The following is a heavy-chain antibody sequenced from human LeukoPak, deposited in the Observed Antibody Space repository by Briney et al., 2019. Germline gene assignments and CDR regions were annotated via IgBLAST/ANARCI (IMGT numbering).Heavy chain of an antibody. CDR3: ARSPNILTAINDY. CDR1: GYTFGTYA. J-gene: IGHJ4*02. D-gene: IGHD3-9*01. V-gene: IGHV1-18*04. Sequence: ASVKDSCKASGYTFGTYAISWVRLAPGQGLEWMGWVSAYNGQISYAQKFQGRVTMTTDTSTSTGYMDLKSLRSDDTAVYYCARSPNILTAINDYWGQGTLVTVSS. CDR2: VSAYNGQI.